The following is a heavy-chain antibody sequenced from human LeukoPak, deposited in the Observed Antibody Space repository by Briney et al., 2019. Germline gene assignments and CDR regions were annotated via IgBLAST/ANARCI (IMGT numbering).Heavy chain of an antibody. Sequence: SETLSLTCTVSDGSIRNNNYYWGWIRQPPGKGLEWIGSVFYTGSTYYNPSLKSRVTMSVDTSKNQFSLKLSSVTAADTAVYYCARDMGGNYWGQGTLVTVSS. CDR2: VFYTGST. V-gene: IGHV4-39*07. J-gene: IGHJ4*02. CDR3: ARDMGGNY. D-gene: IGHD2-15*01. CDR1: DGSIRNNNYY.